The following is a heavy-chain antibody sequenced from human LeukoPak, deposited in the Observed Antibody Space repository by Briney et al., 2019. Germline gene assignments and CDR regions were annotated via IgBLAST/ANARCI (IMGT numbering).Heavy chain of an antibody. Sequence: GRSLRLSCAASGFTFSSYGMHWVRQAPGKGLEWVAVIWYDGSNKYYADSVKGRFTISRDNSKNTLYLQMNSLRAEDTAVYCCARDVRRFPDYWGQGTLVTVSS. CDR2: IWYDGSNK. V-gene: IGHV3-33*01. CDR3: ARDVRRFPDY. CDR1: GFTFSSYG. J-gene: IGHJ4*02. D-gene: IGHD3-10*01.